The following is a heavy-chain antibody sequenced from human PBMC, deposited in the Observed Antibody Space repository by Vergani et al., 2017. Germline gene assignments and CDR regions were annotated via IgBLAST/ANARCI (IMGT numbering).Heavy chain of an antibody. V-gene: IGHV1-18*04. CDR2: ISNYNGNT. D-gene: IGHD4-11*01. J-gene: IGHJ4*02. CDR3: ARDQYPRGNFDY. CDR1: GYTFTSYG. Sequence: QVQLVQSGGEVRKPGASVKVSCKAFGYTFTSYGISWVRQAPGQGLEWMGWISNYNGNTNYAQKLQGRVTLTTDTSTSTAYMELRSLRSDDTAVYYCARDQYPRGNFDYWGQGTLVTVSS.